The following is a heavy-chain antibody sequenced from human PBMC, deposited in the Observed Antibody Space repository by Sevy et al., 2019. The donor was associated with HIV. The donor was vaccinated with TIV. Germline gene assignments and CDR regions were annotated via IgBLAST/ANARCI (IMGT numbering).Heavy chain of an antibody. V-gene: IGHV3-23*01. Sequence: GGSLRLPCAASGFTFSKYSMSWVRQPPGKGLEWVSTLSFGCGEINYADSVKGRFTISRDNSKSSVYLQMNNLRPEDMAVYYCAREGCTKPHDYWGQGTLVTVSS. D-gene: IGHD2-8*01. CDR3: AREGCTKPHDY. CDR2: LSFGCGEI. CDR1: GFTFSKYS. J-gene: IGHJ4*02.